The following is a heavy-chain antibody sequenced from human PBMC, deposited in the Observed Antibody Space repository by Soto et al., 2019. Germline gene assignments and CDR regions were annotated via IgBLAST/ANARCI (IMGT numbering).Heavy chain of an antibody. Sequence: ASVKVSCKASGGTFSSYAISWVRQAPGQGLEWMGWINPNSGGTNYAQKFQGRVTMTRDTSISTAYMELSRLRSDDTAVYYCARFGSAVDAFDIWGQGTMVTVSS. J-gene: IGHJ3*02. V-gene: IGHV1-2*02. CDR3: ARFGSAVDAFDI. CDR2: INPNSGGT. CDR1: GGTFSSYA. D-gene: IGHD3-10*01.